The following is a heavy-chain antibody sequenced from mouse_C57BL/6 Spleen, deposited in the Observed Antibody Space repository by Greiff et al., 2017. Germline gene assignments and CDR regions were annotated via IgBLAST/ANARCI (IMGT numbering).Heavy chain of an antibody. CDR3: ARGEGDYVSTYWYFDV. V-gene: IGHV3-6*01. Sequence: EVQLVESGPGLVKPSQSLSLTCSVTGYSITSGYYWNWIRQFPGNKLEWMGYISYDGSNNYNPSLKNRISITRDTSKNQFFLKLNSVTTEDTATYYCARGEGDYVSTYWYFDVWGTGTTVTVSS. D-gene: IGHD1-1*01. CDR2: ISYDGSN. J-gene: IGHJ1*03. CDR1: GYSITSGYY.